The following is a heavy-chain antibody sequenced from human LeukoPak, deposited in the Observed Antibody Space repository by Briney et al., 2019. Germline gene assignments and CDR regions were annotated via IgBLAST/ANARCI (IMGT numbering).Heavy chain of an antibody. CDR2: ISSSSSTM. CDR3: ARRAGAYSHPYDY. V-gene: IGHV3-48*01. D-gene: IGHD4/OR15-4a*01. CDR1: GFIFSSYS. J-gene: IGHJ4*02. Sequence: PGGSLRLSCAASGFIFSSYSMNWVRQAPGKGLEWVSYISSSSSTMYYAASVKGRFSISRDNAQNSLYLQMNSLRAEDTAVYYCARRAGAYSHPYDYWGQGTLVTVSS.